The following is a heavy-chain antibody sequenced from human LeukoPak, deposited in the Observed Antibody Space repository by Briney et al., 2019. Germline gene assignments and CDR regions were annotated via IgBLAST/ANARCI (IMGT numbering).Heavy chain of an antibody. V-gene: IGHV1-46*03. D-gene: IGHD2-2*01. J-gene: IGHJ4*02. Sequence: ASVKVFCKASGYTFTSYYMHWVRQAPGQGLEWMGIINPSGGSTSYAQKFQGRVTMTRDTSTSTVYMELSSLRSEDTAVYYCARCSTSCPLDYWGQGTLVTVSS. CDR2: INPSGGST. CDR3: ARCSTSCPLDY. CDR1: GYTFTSYY.